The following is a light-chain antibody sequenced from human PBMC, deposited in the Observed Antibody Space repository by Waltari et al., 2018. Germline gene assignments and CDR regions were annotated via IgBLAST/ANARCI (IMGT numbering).Light chain of an antibody. Sequence: DIVLTQSPDSLAVSLGARATINCKSSQSVSYSSNNRDYLAWYQQKPGQPPKLLIYWASTRESGVPDRFSGSGSGTDFTLTISSLQAEDVAVYYCQQYYSNFFTFGPGTKVDIK. CDR1: QSVSYSSNNRDY. CDR2: WAS. J-gene: IGKJ3*01. V-gene: IGKV4-1*01. CDR3: QQYYSNFFT.